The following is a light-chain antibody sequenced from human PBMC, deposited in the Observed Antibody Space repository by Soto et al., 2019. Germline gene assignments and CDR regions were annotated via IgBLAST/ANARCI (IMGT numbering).Light chain of an antibody. J-gene: IGKJ2*01. CDR2: GAS. V-gene: IGKV1-6*01. CDR3: LQDYNYPYT. CDR1: QGIRND. Sequence: AIQMTQSPSSLSASVGDRVTITCRASQGIRNDLGWYQQKPGKAPKFLIYGASSLQSGVPSRFSGSGSGTDFNLTITSLQPEDFATYYCLQDYNYPYTFGQGTKLEIK.